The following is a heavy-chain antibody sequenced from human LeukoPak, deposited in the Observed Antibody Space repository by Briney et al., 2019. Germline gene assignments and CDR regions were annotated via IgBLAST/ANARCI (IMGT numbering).Heavy chain of an antibody. CDR2: INPNSGGT. CDR1: GYTFTRYY. V-gene: IGHV1-2*02. D-gene: IGHD3-9*01. Sequence: ASVKVSCKASGYTFTRYYMHWVRQAPGQGLEWMGWINPNSGGTNYAQKFQGRVTMTRDTSISTAYMELSRLRSDDTAVYYCARDYDILTGPFDYWGQGTLVTVSS. CDR3: ARDYDILTGPFDY. J-gene: IGHJ4*02.